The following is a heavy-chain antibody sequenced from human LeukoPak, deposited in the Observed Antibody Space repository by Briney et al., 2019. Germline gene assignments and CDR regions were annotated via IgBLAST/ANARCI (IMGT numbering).Heavy chain of an antibody. Sequence: GGSLRLSCAASGFTVSSNYMSWVRQASGKGLEWVSVIYSGGSTYYADSVKGRFTISRDNSKNTLYLQMNSLRAEDTAVYYCARGVIVVVPAAIRGEYYFDYWGQGTLVTVSS. CDR1: GFTVSSNY. CDR2: IYSGGST. J-gene: IGHJ4*02. V-gene: IGHV3-53*01. CDR3: ARGVIVVVPAAIRGEYYFDY. D-gene: IGHD2-2*02.